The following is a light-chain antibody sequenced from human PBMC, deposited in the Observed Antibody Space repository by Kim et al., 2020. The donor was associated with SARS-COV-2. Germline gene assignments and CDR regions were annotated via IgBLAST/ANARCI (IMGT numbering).Light chain of an antibody. CDR1: QDLGTN. CDR3: QQYHYWPPLT. J-gene: IGKJ5*01. Sequence: SPAAWATLSCRASQDLGTNLAWYQQRPGQIPRLLIYSASTRATAIPARFSGSGSGTEFTLTVSGLQSEDFAVYYCQQYHYWPPLTFGQGTRLEIK. CDR2: SAS. V-gene: IGKV3-15*01.